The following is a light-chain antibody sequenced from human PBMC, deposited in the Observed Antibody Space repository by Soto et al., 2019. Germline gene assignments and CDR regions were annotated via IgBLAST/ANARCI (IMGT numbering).Light chain of an antibody. CDR1: QSVNSN. V-gene: IGKV3-15*01. Sequence: EIVMTQSPATLSVSPGERATLSCRASQSVNSNLAWYQQKPGQAPRLRIYGASTRATDIPARFSGSGSGTEFTLNISSLQSEDFAVYYCQQYNDWPLTFGGGTKVEIK. CDR2: GAS. J-gene: IGKJ4*01. CDR3: QQYNDWPLT.